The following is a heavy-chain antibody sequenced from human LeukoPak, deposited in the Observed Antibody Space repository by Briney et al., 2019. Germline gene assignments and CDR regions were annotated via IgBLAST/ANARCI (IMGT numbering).Heavy chain of an antibody. J-gene: IGHJ4*02. CDR2: FDPEGGET. D-gene: IGHD6-6*01. CDR3: ARSPKIASRVDY. CDR1: GYTLTELS. Sequence: ASVKVSCKVSGYTLTELSMHWVRQAPGKGLEWMGGFDPEGGETIYAQKFQGRVTMTEDTSTDTAYMELSSLRSEDTAVYFCARSPKIASRVDYWGQGTLVTVSS. V-gene: IGHV1-24*01.